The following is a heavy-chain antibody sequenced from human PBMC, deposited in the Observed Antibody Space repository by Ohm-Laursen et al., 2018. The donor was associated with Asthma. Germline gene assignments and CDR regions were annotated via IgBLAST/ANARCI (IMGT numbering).Heavy chain of an antibody. Sequence: SVKVSCKASGHTFTSYTMQWVRQAPGQRLEWMGWINTGTGDTYYSQKFQGRVTITTDTSTSTAYMELRSLRSDDTAVYYCARDLLNGSGGSCYPDSNYYYYYGMDVWGQGTTVTVSS. CDR1: GHTFTSYT. D-gene: IGHD2-15*01. V-gene: IGHV1-3*04. CDR3: ARDLLNGSGGSCYPDSNYYYYYGMDV. J-gene: IGHJ6*02. CDR2: INTGTGDT.